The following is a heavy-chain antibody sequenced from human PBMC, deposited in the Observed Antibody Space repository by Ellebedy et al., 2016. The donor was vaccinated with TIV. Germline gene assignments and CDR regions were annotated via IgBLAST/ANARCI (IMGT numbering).Heavy chain of an antibody. D-gene: IGHD6-13*01. CDR1: GFTFGDYA. CDR3: TRDLTTLAAAGTGIYYYTTDV. CDR2: IRSKAYGGTT. V-gene: IGHV3-49*04. Sequence: GESLKISXTASGFTFGDYAMSWVRQAPGKGLEWVSFIRSKAYGGTTEYAASVKGRFTISRDDSKSIAYLQMNSLKAEDTAVYYCTRDLTTLAAAGTGIYYYTTDVWGQGTTVTVSS. J-gene: IGHJ6*02.